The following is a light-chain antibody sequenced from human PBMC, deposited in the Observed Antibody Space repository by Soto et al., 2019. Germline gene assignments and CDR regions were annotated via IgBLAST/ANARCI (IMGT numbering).Light chain of an antibody. CDR3: QQRSNRPCT. Sequence: EIVLTQSPATLSLSPGERATLSCRASQSVSSYLAWYQQKPGQAPRLLIYDASNRATGIPARFSGSGSGTDFTLTISSLEAEDLAVYYCQQRSNRPCTFVQGTRLEIK. CDR1: QSVSSY. V-gene: IGKV3-11*01. J-gene: IGKJ5*01. CDR2: DAS.